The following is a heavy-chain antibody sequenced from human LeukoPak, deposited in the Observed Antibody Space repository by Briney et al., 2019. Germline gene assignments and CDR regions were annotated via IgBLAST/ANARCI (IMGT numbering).Heavy chain of an antibody. CDR2: IYYSGST. CDR3: AREACSGGSCYLYFDY. J-gene: IGHJ4*02. CDR1: GGSISSHY. V-gene: IGHV4-59*11. D-gene: IGHD2-15*01. Sequence: PSETLSLTCTVSGGSISSHYWSWIRQPPGKGLEWIWYIYYSGSTNYNPSLKSRVTISVDTSKNQFSLKLSSVTAADTAVYYCAREACSGGSCYLYFDYWGQGTLVTVSS.